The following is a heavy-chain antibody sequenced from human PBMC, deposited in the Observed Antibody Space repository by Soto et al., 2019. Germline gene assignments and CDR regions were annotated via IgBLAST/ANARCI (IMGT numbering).Heavy chain of an antibody. Sequence: GESLKISCNHSGYTFNIFWISWVRQLPGKGLQWMGTIDPSDSYTRHNPSLQGRVTISADKSITTAYLQWSSLEASDTAIYYCARHGGHDFLDYWGLGTLVTVSS. J-gene: IGHJ4*02. CDR1: GYTFNIFW. CDR3: ARHGGHDFLDY. CDR2: IDPSDSYT. D-gene: IGHD3-16*01. V-gene: IGHV5-10-1*01.